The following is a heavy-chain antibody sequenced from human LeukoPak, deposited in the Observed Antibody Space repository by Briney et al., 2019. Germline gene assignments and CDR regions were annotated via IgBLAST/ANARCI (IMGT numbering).Heavy chain of an antibody. Sequence: ASVKVSCKASGYTFTSHGISWVRQAPGQGLEWMGWISAYNGNTNYAQKLQGRVTMTTDTSTSTAYMELRSLRSDDTAVYYCARVQAVAGTWHFDYWGQGTLVTVSS. J-gene: IGHJ4*02. V-gene: IGHV1-18*01. CDR3: ARVQAVAGTWHFDY. CDR1: GYTFTSHG. CDR2: ISAYNGNT. D-gene: IGHD6-19*01.